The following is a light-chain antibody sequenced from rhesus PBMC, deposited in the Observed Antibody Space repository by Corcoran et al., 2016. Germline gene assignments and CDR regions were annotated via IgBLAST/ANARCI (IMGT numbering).Light chain of an antibody. CDR2: EVS. V-gene: IGKV2S20*01. Sequence: DIVMPQTPLSLPVTPGEPASISCRSSQSLLDSEDGTTYLEWYLKKPGRSPKPLLNEVSNRASGGPDRFSGSGSDTDFTLKISRVEAEDVGVYYCMQGIEYPYSFGQGTKVEIK. J-gene: IGKJ2*01. CDR3: MQGIEYPYS. CDR1: QSLLDSEDGTTY.